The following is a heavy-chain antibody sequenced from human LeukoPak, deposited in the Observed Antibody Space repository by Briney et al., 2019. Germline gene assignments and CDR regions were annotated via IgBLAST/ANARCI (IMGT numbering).Heavy chain of an antibody. V-gene: IGHV3-66*04. CDR3: ASHYYDSDGYQYLDN. CDR2: IYSGGRT. Sequence: PGGSLRLSCAASGFTVSSKYMSWVRQAPGKGLEWVSIIYSGGRTYCAGSVKGRFTISRDNSKNTLYLQMSDLRAEDTAVYFCASHYYDSDGYQYLDNWGQGTLVTVSS. J-gene: IGHJ4*02. D-gene: IGHD3-22*01. CDR1: GFTVSSKY.